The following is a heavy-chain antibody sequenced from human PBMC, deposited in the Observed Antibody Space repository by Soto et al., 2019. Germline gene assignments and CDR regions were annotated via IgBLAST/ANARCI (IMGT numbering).Heavy chain of an antibody. V-gene: IGHV3-30*18. CDR2: ISHDGSNK. CDR1: GFTFSSYG. CDR3: AKAHSSGYYLFDY. Sequence: TGGSLRLSCAASGFTFSSYGMHWVRQAPGKGLEWVAVISHDGSNKYYADSVKGRFTISRDNSKNTLYLQMNSLRTEDTAVYYCAKAHSSGYYLFDYWGRGTLVTVSS. D-gene: IGHD3-22*01. J-gene: IGHJ4*02.